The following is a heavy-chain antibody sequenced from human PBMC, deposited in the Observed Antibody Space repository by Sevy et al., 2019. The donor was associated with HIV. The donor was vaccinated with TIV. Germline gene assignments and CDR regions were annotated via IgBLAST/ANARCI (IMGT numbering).Heavy chain of an antibody. CDR3: ARDSIPLVKGIIITPYYYGMDV. Sequence: ASVKVSCKTSGYTFNTFGINWVRQAPGQGLRWVGWISAYDGNTKFVQNLQGRVSMTTETSTSTVYMELKNLRSDDTAVYYCARDSIPLVKGIIITPYYYGMDVWGQGTTVTVSS. CDR2: ISAYDGNT. D-gene: IGHD3-10*01. V-gene: IGHV1-18*04. J-gene: IGHJ6*02. CDR1: GYTFNTFG.